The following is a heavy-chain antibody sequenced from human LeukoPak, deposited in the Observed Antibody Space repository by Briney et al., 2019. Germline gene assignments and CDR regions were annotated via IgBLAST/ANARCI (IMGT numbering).Heavy chain of an antibody. Sequence: PSETLSLTCTVSGGSISTYYWSWIRQPPGKGLEWIGYVYYSGRTNYNPSLKSRVTVSLDTSKNQFSLKLSSVTAADTAVYYCARRRTAAAHFDPWGQGTLVTVSS. CDR3: ARRRTAAAHFDP. V-gene: IGHV4-59*08. CDR2: VYYSGRT. J-gene: IGHJ5*02. CDR1: GGSISTYY. D-gene: IGHD6-13*01.